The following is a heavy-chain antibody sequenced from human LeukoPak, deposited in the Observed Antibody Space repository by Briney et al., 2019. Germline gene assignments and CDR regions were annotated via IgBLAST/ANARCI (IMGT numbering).Heavy chain of an antibody. CDR3: ARHGPPYYDILTGYYDY. CDR1: GYSFNSYW. Sequence: GESLKISCKGSGYSFNSYWIGWVRQMPGKGLEWMGIIYPDDSDTRYSPSFQGQVTISADKSISTAYLQWSSLKASDTAMYYCARHGPPYYDILTGYYDYWGQGTLVTVSS. V-gene: IGHV5-51*01. CDR2: IYPDDSDT. D-gene: IGHD3-9*01. J-gene: IGHJ4*02.